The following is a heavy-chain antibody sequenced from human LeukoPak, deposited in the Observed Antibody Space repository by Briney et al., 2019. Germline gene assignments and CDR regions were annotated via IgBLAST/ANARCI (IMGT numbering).Heavy chain of an antibody. Sequence: SETLSLTCTVSGGSITGYYWSWIRQPPGKGLEWIGYVFYSGRTLYNPSLKSRVTISVDTSKTQFSLKLTSVTAADTAVYYCARHIAVSYDAFDLWGRGTMVTVSS. CDR2: VFYSGRT. V-gene: IGHV4-59*08. J-gene: IGHJ3*01. CDR1: GGSITGYY. D-gene: IGHD6-19*01. CDR3: ARHIAVSYDAFDL.